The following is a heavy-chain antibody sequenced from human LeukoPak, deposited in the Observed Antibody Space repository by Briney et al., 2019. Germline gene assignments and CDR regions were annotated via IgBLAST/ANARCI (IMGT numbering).Heavy chain of an antibody. CDR1: GFTFSSYA. D-gene: IGHD4-17*01. Sequence: GGSLRLSCAASGFTFSSYAMSWVRQAPGKGLEWVSAISGSGGSTYYADSVKGRFTTSRDNSKNTVYLQMNSLRAEDTAVYYCAKGGNDYGDYGFDYWGQGTLVSVSS. J-gene: IGHJ4*02. CDR2: ISGSGGST. V-gene: IGHV3-23*01. CDR3: AKGGNDYGDYGFDY.